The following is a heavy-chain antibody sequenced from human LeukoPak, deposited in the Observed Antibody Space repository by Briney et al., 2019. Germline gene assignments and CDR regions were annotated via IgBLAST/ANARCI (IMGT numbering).Heavy chain of an antibody. CDR3: ARDCSGGSCYSGYYYYYYMDV. V-gene: IGHV3-21*01. CDR1: GFAFSSYS. D-gene: IGHD2-15*01. J-gene: IGHJ6*03. Sequence: GGSLRLSCAASGFAFSSYSMNWVRQAPGKGLEWVSSISSSSSYIYYADSVKGRFTISRDNAKNSLYLQMNSLRAEDTAVYYCARDCSGGSCYSGYYYYYYMDVLGKGTTVTVSS. CDR2: ISSSSSYI.